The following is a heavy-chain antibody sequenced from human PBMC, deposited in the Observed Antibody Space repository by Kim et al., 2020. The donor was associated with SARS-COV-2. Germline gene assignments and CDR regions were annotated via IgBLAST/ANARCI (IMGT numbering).Heavy chain of an antibody. Sequence: GGSLRLSCAASGFTFSSYWMHWVRQAPGKGLVWVSRISSDGSSTSYADSVKGRVTISRDNAKNTVYLQMNSLRAEDTAVYYCARGNGDYRKYASDIWGQGTMFTVSS. J-gene: IGHJ3*02. CDR1: GFTFSSYW. V-gene: IGHV3-74*01. D-gene: IGHD4-17*01. CDR3: ARGNGDYRKYASDI. CDR2: ISSDGSST.